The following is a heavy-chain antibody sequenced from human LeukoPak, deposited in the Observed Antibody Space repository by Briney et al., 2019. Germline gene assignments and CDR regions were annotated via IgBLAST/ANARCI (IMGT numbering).Heavy chain of an antibody. Sequence: SETLSLTCSVSGYSFSSGFYWGWIRQPPGKGLEWIGSIFHTGSTYYNPSLRSRVTMSVDTSKNQFSLKLSSVTAADTAFYYCARANYYDTSGYSRGAFDIWGQGTMVTVSS. CDR2: IFHTGST. V-gene: IGHV4-38-2*02. CDR3: ARANYYDTSGYSRGAFDI. CDR1: GYSFSSGFY. D-gene: IGHD3-22*01. J-gene: IGHJ3*02.